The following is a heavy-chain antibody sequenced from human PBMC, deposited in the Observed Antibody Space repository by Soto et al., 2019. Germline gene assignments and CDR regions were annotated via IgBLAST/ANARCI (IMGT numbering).Heavy chain of an antibody. Sequence: QVQLVESGGGVVQPGRSLRLSCAASGFTFSSYGMHWVRQAPGKGLEWVAVIWYDGSNKYYADSVKGRFTISRDNSKNTLYLQMNSLRAEDTAVYYCARGYSGYDYDYYDYMDVWGKGTTVTVSS. CDR2: IWYDGSNK. V-gene: IGHV3-33*01. CDR3: ARGYSGYDYDYYDYMDV. J-gene: IGHJ6*03. CDR1: GFTFSSYG. D-gene: IGHD5-12*01.